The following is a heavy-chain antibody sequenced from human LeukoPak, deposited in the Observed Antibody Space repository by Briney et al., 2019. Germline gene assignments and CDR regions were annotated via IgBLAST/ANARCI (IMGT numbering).Heavy chain of an antibody. CDR3: ARDAVDTANAV. J-gene: IGHJ6*02. V-gene: IGHV3-74*01. Sequence: GGSLRLSCAASGFTFTTYWMHWVRHAPGKGLVWVSHINSDGSITSYADSVKGRFTITRDNAKNTLYLQMNSLRAEDTAVYYCARDAVDTANAVWGQGATVTVSS. CDR1: GFTFTTYW. CDR2: INSDGSIT. D-gene: IGHD5-18*01.